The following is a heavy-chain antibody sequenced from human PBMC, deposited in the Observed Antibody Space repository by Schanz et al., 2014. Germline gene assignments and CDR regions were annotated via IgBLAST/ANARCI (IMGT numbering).Heavy chain of an antibody. V-gene: IGHV3-48*01. D-gene: IGHD2-15*01. Sequence: VQLVESGGGLVQPGGSLRLSCAASGFSFSRYSMNWVRQAPGKGLEWISYISSSSSTIYHADSVKGRFTISRDNSKNTLYLQMNSLRAEDTAVYYCAKPPREYCNYDNCPNWFDSWGQGTLVTASS. J-gene: IGHJ5*01. CDR1: GFSFSRYS. CDR3: AKPPREYCNYDNCPNWFDS. CDR2: ISSSSSTI.